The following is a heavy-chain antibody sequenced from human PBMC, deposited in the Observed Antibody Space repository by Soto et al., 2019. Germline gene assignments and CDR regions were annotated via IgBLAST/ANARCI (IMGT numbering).Heavy chain of an antibody. V-gene: IGHV3-9*01. CDR1: GFTFDDYA. J-gene: IGHJ4*02. D-gene: IGHD6-19*01. Sequence: EVQLVESGGGLVQPGRSLRLSCAASGFTFDDYAMHWVRQAPGKGLGWVSGISWNSGSIGYADSVKGRFTISRDNAKNSLYLQMNSLRAEDTALYYCAKDITRYSSGWYNFWGQGTLVTVSS. CDR3: AKDITRYSSGWYNF. CDR2: ISWNSGSI.